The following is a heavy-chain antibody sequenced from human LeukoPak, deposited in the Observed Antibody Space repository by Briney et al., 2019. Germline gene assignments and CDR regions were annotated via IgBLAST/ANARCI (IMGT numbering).Heavy chain of an antibody. Sequence: PGGSLRLSCAASGFTFSSYEMNWVRQAPGKGLEWVSYISSSSSTIYYADSVKGRFTISRDNAKNTLYLQMNSLRAEDTAVYYCAGDLISGSGSLGYWGQGTLVTVSS. J-gene: IGHJ4*02. CDR2: ISSSSSTI. V-gene: IGHV3-48*03. CDR3: AGDLISGSGSLGY. D-gene: IGHD3-10*01. CDR1: GFTFSSYE.